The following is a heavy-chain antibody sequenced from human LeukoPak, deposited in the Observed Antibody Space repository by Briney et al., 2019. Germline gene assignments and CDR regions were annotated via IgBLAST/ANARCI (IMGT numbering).Heavy chain of an antibody. V-gene: IGHV1-69*13. D-gene: IGHD1-14*01. CDR1: GGTFSNYA. Sequence: GASVKVSCKASGGTFSNYAISWVRQAPGQGLEWMGGIIPIFGTANYAQKFQGRVTISADESTSTAYMELSSLRSEDKAVYYCARVSLNREPDYWGQGTLVTVSS. CDR3: ARVSLNREPDY. CDR2: IIPIFGTA. J-gene: IGHJ4*02.